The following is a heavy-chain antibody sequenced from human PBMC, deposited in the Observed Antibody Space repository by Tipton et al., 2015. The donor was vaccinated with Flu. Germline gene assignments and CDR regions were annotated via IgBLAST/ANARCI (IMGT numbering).Heavy chain of an antibody. CDR2: VYHSGNT. CDR3: ARGSGYANVYLDY. CDR1: GYSISNGYY. V-gene: IGHV4-38-2*01. J-gene: IGHJ4*02. Sequence: GLVKPSETLSLTCAVSGYSISNGYYWGWIRQPPGKGLEWIGTVYHSGNTYYNPSLKSRVTISVDTSKNQFSLKVRPLTAADTAVYYCARGSGYANVYLDYWGRGNLVTVSS. D-gene: IGHD5-12*01.